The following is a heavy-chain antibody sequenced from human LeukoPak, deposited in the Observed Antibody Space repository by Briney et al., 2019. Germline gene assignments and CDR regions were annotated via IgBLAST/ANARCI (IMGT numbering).Heavy chain of an antibody. Sequence: PSETLSLTCTVSGASISTYFWTWIRQPAGKGLEWIGRIYPNGAINYNPSLKSRVTMSVDTSKNQFSLKLISVTAADTAVYYCAREYGDQGTRNFDYWGQGGLVTVSP. CDR3: AREYGDQGTRNFDY. CDR1: GASISTYF. J-gene: IGHJ4*02. V-gene: IGHV4-4*07. CDR2: IYPNGAI. D-gene: IGHD4-17*01.